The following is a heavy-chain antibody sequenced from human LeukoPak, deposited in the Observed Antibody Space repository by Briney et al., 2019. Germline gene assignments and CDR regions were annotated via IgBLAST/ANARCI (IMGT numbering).Heavy chain of an antibody. V-gene: IGHV3-30-3*01. CDR2: ISYDGSNK. Sequence: PGRSLRLSCAASGFTFSSYAMHWVRQAPGKGLEWVAVISYDGSNKYYADSVKGRFTISRDNAKNSLYLQMNSLRAEDTAVYYCARVTGGGYYYFDYWGQGTLVTVSS. CDR1: GFTFSSYA. CDR3: ARVTGGGYYYFDY. J-gene: IGHJ4*02. D-gene: IGHD7-27*01.